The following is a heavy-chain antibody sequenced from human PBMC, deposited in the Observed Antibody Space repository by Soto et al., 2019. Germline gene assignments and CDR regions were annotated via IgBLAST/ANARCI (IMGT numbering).Heavy chain of an antibody. J-gene: IGHJ3*02. CDR2: ISAHTGNT. CDR3: ARVLGYNSSWWRHTAFDI. Sequence: ASVKVSCKTSGYTFTNYGISWVRQAPGQGLEWMGWISAHTGNTNYAQKFQGRVTMTTDTSTGTAYMELRSLRSDDTAVYYCARVLGYNSSWWRHTAFDIWGQGTMVTVSS. D-gene: IGHD6-13*01. CDR1: GYTFTNYG. V-gene: IGHV1-18*01.